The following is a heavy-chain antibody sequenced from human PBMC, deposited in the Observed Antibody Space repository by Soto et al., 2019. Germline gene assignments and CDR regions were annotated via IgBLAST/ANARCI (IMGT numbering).Heavy chain of an antibody. CDR2: IKQDGSEK. D-gene: IGHD6-13*01. CDR1: GFTFSNYW. Sequence: EVQLVESGGGLVQPGGSLRLSCAASGFTFSNYWMTWVRQAPGKGLEGVANIKQDGSEKYYVASVRGRFTISRDNAKNSLYLQMDSLRAEDTTVYFCARAGTGGRYYYFDYWGQGTMVTVSS. J-gene: IGHJ4*02. V-gene: IGHV3-7*01. CDR3: ARAGTGGRYYYFDY.